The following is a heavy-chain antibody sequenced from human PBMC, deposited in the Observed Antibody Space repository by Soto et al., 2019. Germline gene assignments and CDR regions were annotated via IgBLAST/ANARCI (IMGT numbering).Heavy chain of an antibody. J-gene: IGHJ4*02. CDR2: ISYDGSNK. CDR1: GFTFSSYG. CDR3: AKDKLPSGSGLLGLDY. Sequence: PGGSLRLSCAASGFTFSSYGMHWVRQAPGKGLEWVAVISYDGSNKYYADSVKGRFTISRDNSKNTLYLQMNSLRAEDTAVYYCAKDKLPSGSGLLGLDYWGQGTLVTVSS. V-gene: IGHV3-30*18. D-gene: IGHD6-6*01.